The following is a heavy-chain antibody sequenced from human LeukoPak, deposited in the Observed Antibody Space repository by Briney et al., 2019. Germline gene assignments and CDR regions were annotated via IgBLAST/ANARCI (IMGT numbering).Heavy chain of an antibody. D-gene: IGHD6-13*01. V-gene: IGHV1-24*01. CDR1: GYTLTELS. J-gene: IGHJ5*02. CDR2: FDPEDGET. Sequence: ASVKVSCKVSGYTLTELSMYWVRQAPGKGLEWMGGFDPEDGETIYAQKFQGRVTMTEDTSTDTAYMELSSLRSEDTAVYYCATVSGYSSSWYYIDPWGQGTLVTVSS. CDR3: ATVSGYSSSWYYIDP.